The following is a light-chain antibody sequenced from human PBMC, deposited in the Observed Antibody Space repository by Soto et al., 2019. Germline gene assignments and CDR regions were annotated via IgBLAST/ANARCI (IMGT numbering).Light chain of an antibody. CDR1: SSDVGAYNF. CDR3: SSYAGTNKLV. CDR2: EVT. J-gene: IGLJ2*01. Sequence: QSALTQPPSASGSPGQSVTISCTGTSSDVGAYNFVSWYQQHPGRAPKLLIYEVTKRPSGVPDRFSASTSGNTASLTISGLQAEDAADYYCSSYAGTNKLVFGGGTQLTVL. V-gene: IGLV2-8*01.